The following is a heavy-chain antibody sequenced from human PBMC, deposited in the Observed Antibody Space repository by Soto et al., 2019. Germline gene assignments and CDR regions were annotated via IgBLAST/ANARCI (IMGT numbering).Heavy chain of an antibody. CDR1: GYSFAGYW. CDR3: ARQIYDSDTGPNFQYYFES. V-gene: IGHV5-10-1*01. J-gene: IGHJ4*02. D-gene: IGHD3-22*01. Sequence: GESRKISFKGSGYSFAGYWITWVLQKPGKGLAWMGRIDPSDSQTYYSPSFRGHVSISATKSITTVFLQWSSLRASDTAMYYCARQIYDSDTGPNFQYYFESWGQGTPVTVSS. CDR2: IDPSDSQT.